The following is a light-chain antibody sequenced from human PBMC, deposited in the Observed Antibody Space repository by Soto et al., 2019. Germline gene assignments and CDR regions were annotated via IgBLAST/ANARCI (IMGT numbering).Light chain of an antibody. CDR3: ISYTGSSTSYV. CDR1: SSDVGSYDH. CDR2: EVS. V-gene: IGLV2-14*01. Sequence: QSALAQPASVSGSPGQSITISCSGTSSDVGSYDHVAWYQQFPGKTPKLMIYEVSNRPSGVSSRFPGSKSGNTASLTISGLQAEDEADYYCISYTGSSTSYVFGTGTKVNRP. J-gene: IGLJ1*01.